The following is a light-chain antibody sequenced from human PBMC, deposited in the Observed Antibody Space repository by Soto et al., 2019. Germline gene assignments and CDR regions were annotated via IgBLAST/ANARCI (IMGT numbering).Light chain of an antibody. V-gene: IGKV3-20*01. J-gene: IGKJ2*01. CDR2: ATY. CDR1: QSLSSGY. Sequence: VLTQSPGTLSLSPGERATLSCRAGQSLSSGYLAWYQQKPGQAPRLLIYATYTRATGIPDRFSGSGSGTDFTLTISRLQPEDFAVYYCQQYGPSPLYTFGQGTKLEIK. CDR3: QQYGPSPLYT.